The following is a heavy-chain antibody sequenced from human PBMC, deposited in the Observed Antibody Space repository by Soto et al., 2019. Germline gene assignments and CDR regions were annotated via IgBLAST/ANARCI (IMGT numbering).Heavy chain of an antibody. J-gene: IGHJ5*02. Sequence: SETLSLTCTVSGGSISSGDYYWSCIRQPPGKGLEWIGNIYYSGSTFYNPSLMNRVTISLDTSKIQFSLKMSPVTAADTAVYYCGREGGDNWFDPWGQGTLVTVSS. CDR1: GGSISSGDYY. CDR3: GREGGDNWFDP. CDR2: IYYSGST. D-gene: IGHD3-16*01. V-gene: IGHV4-30-4*01.